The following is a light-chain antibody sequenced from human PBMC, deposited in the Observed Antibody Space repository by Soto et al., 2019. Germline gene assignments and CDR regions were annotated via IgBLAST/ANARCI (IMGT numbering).Light chain of an antibody. V-gene: IGKV3-20*01. CDR2: AAS. CDR1: QSVSSSY. Sequence: EIVLTQSPGTLSLSPGERATLSCRASQSVSSSYLAWYQQKPGQAPRLLIYAASTRATGIPDRFSGSGSGTDFTLTSSSLEPEDVAVYYCQQYDNSLYTFGQGTKLEIK. CDR3: QQYDNSLYT. J-gene: IGKJ2*01.